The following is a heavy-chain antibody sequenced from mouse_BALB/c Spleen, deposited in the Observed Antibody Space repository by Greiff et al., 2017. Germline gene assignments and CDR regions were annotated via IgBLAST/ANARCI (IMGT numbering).Heavy chain of an antibody. CDR1: GYTFTSYW. Sequence: VQLQQSGAELAKPGASVKMSCKASGYTFTSYWMHWVKQRPGQGLEWIGYINPSTGYTEYNQKFKDKATLTADKSSSTAYMQLSSLTSEDSAVYYCARSPFDYWGQGTSVTVSS. J-gene: IGHJ4*01. CDR3: ARSPFDY. CDR2: INPSTGYT. V-gene: IGHV1-7*01.